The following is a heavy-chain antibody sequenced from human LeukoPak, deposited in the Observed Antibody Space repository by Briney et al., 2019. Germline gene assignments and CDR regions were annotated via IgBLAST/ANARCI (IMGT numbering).Heavy chain of an antibody. V-gene: IGHV1-69*13. Sequence: GASVKVSCKASGGTFSSYAISWVRQAPGQGLEWMGGIIPIFGTANYAQKFQGRVTITADESTSTAYMELRSLRSDDTAAYYCARKYCSSTSCYREGGYYYYMDVWGKGTTVTVSS. D-gene: IGHD2-2*02. CDR3: ARKYCSSTSCYREGGYYYYMDV. CDR1: GGTFSSYA. J-gene: IGHJ6*03. CDR2: IIPIFGTA.